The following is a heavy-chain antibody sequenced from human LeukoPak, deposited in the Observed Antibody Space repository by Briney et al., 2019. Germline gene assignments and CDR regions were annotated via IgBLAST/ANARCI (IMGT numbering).Heavy chain of an antibody. Sequence: GSSVKVSCKASGGTFSSYAISWVRQAPGQGLEWMGGIIPIFGTGNYAQKFQGRVTITADESTSTAYMELSSLRSEDTAVYYCARGLGDSSGYYYSGNWGQGTLVTVSS. CDR2: IIPIFGTG. J-gene: IGHJ4*02. D-gene: IGHD3-22*01. V-gene: IGHV1-69*01. CDR3: ARGLGDSSGYYYSGN. CDR1: GGTFSSYA.